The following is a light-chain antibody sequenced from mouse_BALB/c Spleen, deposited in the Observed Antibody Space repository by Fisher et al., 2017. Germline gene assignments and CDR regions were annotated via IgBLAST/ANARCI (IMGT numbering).Light chain of an antibody. CDR1: SSVSY. V-gene: IGKV4-55*01. J-gene: IGKJ5*01. Sequence: IVMTQSPAIMSASPGEKVTMTCSASSSVSYMYWYQQKPGSSPRLLIYDTSKLASGVPARFSGSGSGTSYSLTISRMEAEDAATYYCQQWSSYPPTFGAGTKLELK. CDR3: QQWSSYPPT. CDR2: DTS.